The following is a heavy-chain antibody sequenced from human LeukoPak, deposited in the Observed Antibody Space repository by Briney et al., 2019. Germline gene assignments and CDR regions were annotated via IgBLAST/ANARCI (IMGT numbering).Heavy chain of an antibody. CDR2: VSTSGDNG. Sequence: GGSLRLSCAASGFTFNNYGMNLVRQAPGKGLEWVSVVSTSGDNGYYADSVQGRFTISRDNSKNSLYLQMNSLRAEDTAVYYCAKGGTGTTVRYFDYWGQGTLVTVSS. CDR1: GFTFNNYG. J-gene: IGHJ4*02. V-gene: IGHV3-23*01. CDR3: AKGGTGTTVRYFDY. D-gene: IGHD1-7*01.